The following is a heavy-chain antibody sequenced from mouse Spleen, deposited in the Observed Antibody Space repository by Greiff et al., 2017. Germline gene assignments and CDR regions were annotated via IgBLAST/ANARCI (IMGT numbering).Heavy chain of an antibody. V-gene: IGHV3-1*01. CDR1: GYSITSGYD. CDR2: ISYSGST. CDR3: ARDGQSPWFAY. J-gene: IGHJ3*01. Sequence: EVMLVESGPGMVKPSQSLSLTCTVTGYSITSGYDWHWIRHFPGNKLEWMGYISYSGSTNYNPSLKSRISITHDTSKNHFFLKLNSVTTEDTATYYCARDGQSPWFAYRGQGTLVTVSA.